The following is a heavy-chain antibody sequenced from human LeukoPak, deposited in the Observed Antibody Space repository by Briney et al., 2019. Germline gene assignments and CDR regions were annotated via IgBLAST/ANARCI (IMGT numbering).Heavy chain of an antibody. D-gene: IGHD3-10*01. CDR1: GFTFSSYA. J-gene: IGHJ4*02. CDR3: ARVRDY. CDR2: ITTSGGST. Sequence: GGSLRLSCAASGFTFSSYAMTWVRQAPGKGLEWVSDITTSGGSTYCADSVQGRFTISRDNSKNTLYLQMNSLKPDDSAVYFCARVRDYWGQGTLVTVSS. V-gene: IGHV3-23*01.